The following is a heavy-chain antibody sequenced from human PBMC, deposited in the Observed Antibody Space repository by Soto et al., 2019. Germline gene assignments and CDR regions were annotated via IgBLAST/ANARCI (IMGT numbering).Heavy chain of an antibody. Sequence: SETLSLTCAVYGGSFSGDYWSWIRRPPGKGLEWIGEINHSGSTNYNPSLKSRVTISVDTSKNQFSLKLSSVTAADTAVYYCARGVYYYGMDVWGQGTTVTVSS. J-gene: IGHJ6*02. V-gene: IGHV4-34*01. CDR3: ARGVYYYGMDV. CDR1: GGSFSGDY. CDR2: INHSGST.